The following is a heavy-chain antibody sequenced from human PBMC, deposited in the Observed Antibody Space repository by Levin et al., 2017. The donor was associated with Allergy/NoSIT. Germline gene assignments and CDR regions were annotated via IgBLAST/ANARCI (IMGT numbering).Heavy chain of an antibody. J-gene: IGHJ4*02. Sequence: GESLKISCQASGYTFIDYYIHWVRQAPGQGLEWMGWINPKSGRTLFAQKFRGRIAMTGDKSINTVYLEVDELRYNDSAVYYCTRLLGIVGDRLINDASDYWGQGALVTVSS. CDR1: GYTFIDYY. CDR3: TRLLGIVGDRLINDASDY. D-gene: IGHD1-26*01. CDR2: INPKSGRT. V-gene: IGHV1-2*02.